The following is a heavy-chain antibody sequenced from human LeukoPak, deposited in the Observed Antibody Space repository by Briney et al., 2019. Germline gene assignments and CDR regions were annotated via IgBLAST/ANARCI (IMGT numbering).Heavy chain of an antibody. CDR3: GRDPNGGYVGAFEF. J-gene: IGHJ3*01. CDR2: ISGSGDGS. D-gene: IGHD5-12*01. CDR1: GFTFRSYA. V-gene: IGHV3-23*01. Sequence: GGSLRLSCTASGFTFRSYAVTWVRQAPGKGLQWVSSISGSGDGSSYADSVQGRFSMSRDNSKNTLFLQMNSLRAEDTAMYFCGRDPNGGYVGAFEFWGPGKVVTVSS.